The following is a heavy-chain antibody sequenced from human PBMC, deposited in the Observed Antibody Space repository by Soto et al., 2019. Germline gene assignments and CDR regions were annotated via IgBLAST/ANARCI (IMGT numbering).Heavy chain of an antibody. V-gene: IGHV3-64D*06. D-gene: IGHD1-7*01. CDR3: GTGTTRYYFDY. CDR1: GFTFSSYA. CDR2: INSNGGST. J-gene: IGHJ4*02. Sequence: PGGSLRLSCSASGFTFSSYAMHWVRQAPGKGLEYVSAINSNGGSTYYADSVKGRFTITSDNSKNTLYRQMSSLRAEDTAVYYCGTGTTRYYFDYWGQGTLVTVSS.